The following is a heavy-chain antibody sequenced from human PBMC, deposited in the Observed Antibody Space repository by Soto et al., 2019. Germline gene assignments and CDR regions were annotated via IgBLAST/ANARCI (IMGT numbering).Heavy chain of an antibody. V-gene: IGHV6-1*01. J-gene: IGHJ4*01. CDR2: TYYRSKWYY. Sequence: ALTCAITGDSVSSNSAGWSWVRQSPSRGLEWLGRTYYRSKWYYEYAVSVRGRITINPDTSKNQYSLQLNSVTPEDTAVYFCARGEQYSGRIFDYWGQGTRVTVSS. CDR1: GDSVSSNSAG. D-gene: IGHD1-26*01. CDR3: ARGEQYSGRIFDY.